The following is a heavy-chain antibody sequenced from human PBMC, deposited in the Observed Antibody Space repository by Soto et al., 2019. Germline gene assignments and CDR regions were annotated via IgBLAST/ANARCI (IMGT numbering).Heavy chain of an antibody. CDR1: GFTFSSYG. J-gene: IGHJ6*02. D-gene: IGHD2-8*02. Sequence: GGSLRLSCAASGFTFSSYGMHWARQAPGKGLEWVAVISYDGSNKYYADSVKGRFTISRDNSKNTLYLQMNSLRAEDTAVYYCATYWQSPLLTPSQYYYYGMDVCRQGTTVTVSS. CDR2: ISYDGSNK. CDR3: ATYWQSPLLTPSQYYYYGMDV. V-gene: IGHV3-30*03.